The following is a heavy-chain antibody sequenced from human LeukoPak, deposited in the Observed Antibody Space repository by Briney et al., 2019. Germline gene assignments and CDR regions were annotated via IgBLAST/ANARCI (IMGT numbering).Heavy chain of an antibody. CDR3: AKDGYHSSGYLDY. J-gene: IGHJ4*02. CDR2: ISWNSGSI. CDR1: GFTFDDYA. V-gene: IGHV3-9*01. D-gene: IGHD3-22*01. Sequence: GRSLRLSCAASGFTFDDYAMHWVRQAPGKGLEWVSGISWNSGSIGYADSVKGRFTISRDNAKNSLYLQMNSLRAEDTALYYCAKDGYHSSGYLDYWGQGTLVTVSS.